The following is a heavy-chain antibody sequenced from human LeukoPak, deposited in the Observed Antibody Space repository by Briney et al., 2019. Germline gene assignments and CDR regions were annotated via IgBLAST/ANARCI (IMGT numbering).Heavy chain of an antibody. J-gene: IGHJ4*02. Sequence: SETLSLTCTVSGGSISSYYWSRLRQPPGKGLEWIGYIYYSGSTDYNPSLKSRVTISVDTSKNQFSLKLSSVTAADTAVYYCARDPGGYSGYGQGFDYWGQGTLVTVSS. CDR2: IYYSGST. V-gene: IGHV4-59*01. CDR3: ARDPGGYSGYGQGFDY. CDR1: GGSISSYY. D-gene: IGHD5-12*01.